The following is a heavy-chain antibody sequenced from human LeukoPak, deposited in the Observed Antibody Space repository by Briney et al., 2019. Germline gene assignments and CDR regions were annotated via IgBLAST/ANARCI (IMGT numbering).Heavy chain of an antibody. Sequence: ASVKVSCKASGYTFTSYGISWVRQAPGQGLEWMGWISAYNGNTNYAQKLQGRVTMTTDTSTSTAYMELRSLRSEDTAVYYCASSEDIVVVPAAIDYYYYYMDVWGKGTTVTVSS. V-gene: IGHV1-18*01. CDR3: ASSEDIVVVPAAIDYYYYYMDV. CDR1: GYTFTSYG. D-gene: IGHD2-2*01. J-gene: IGHJ6*03. CDR2: ISAYNGNT.